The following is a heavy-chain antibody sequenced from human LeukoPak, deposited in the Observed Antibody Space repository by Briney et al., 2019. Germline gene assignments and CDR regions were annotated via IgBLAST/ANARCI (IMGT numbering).Heavy chain of an antibody. J-gene: IGHJ4*02. D-gene: IGHD2-15*01. V-gene: IGHV3-30*19. CDR1: GFTFSSYG. CDR3: ARERDIVVVVAATFDY. CDR2: ISYDGSNK. Sequence: PGGSLRLSCAASGFTFSSYGMHWVRQAPGKGLEWVAVISYDGSNKYYADSVKGRFTISRDNSKNTLYLQMNSLRAEDTAVYYCARERDIVVVVAATFDYWGQGTLVTVSS.